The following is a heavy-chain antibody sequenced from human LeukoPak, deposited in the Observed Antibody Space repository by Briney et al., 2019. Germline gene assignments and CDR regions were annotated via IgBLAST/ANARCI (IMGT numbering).Heavy chain of an antibody. CDR3: ARDVPNPWYYYGSGRGFDP. J-gene: IGHJ5*02. CDR2: VYYSGST. Sequence: KSSETLSLTCTVSGGSISSGGYYWSWIRQHPGKGLEWIGYVYYSGSTYYNPSLKSRVTISVDTSKNQFSLKLSSVTAADTAVYYCARDVPNPWYYYGSGRGFDPWGQGTLVTVSS. D-gene: IGHD3-10*01. V-gene: IGHV4-31*03. CDR1: GGSISSGGYY.